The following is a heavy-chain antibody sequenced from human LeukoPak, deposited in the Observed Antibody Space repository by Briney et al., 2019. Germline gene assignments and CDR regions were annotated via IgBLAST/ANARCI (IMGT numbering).Heavy chain of an antibody. Sequence: SETLSLTCSVSDGSINSYYWIWIRRPPGKGLEWIGYIYYNGNTNYSPSLKSRVTMSVDTSKNLFSLKVSSVTAADTAVYYCARGRSNYYGMDVWGQGTTVTVSS. CDR1: DGSINSYY. V-gene: IGHV4-59*01. D-gene: IGHD1-26*01. CDR2: IYYNGNT. J-gene: IGHJ6*02. CDR3: ARGRSNYYGMDV.